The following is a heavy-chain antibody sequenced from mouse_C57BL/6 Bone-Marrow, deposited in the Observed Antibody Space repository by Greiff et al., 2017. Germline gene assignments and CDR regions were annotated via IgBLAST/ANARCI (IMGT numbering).Heavy chain of an antibody. CDR3: TRGLKGGFDY. Sequence: VQGVESGAELVRPGASVTLSCKASGYTFTDYEMHWVKQTPVHGLEWIGAIDPETGGTAYNQKFKGKAILTADKSSSTAYMELRSLTSEDSAVYYCTRGLKGGFDYWGQGTTLTVSS. CDR1: GYTFTDYE. CDR2: IDPETGGT. D-gene: IGHD1-3*01. V-gene: IGHV1-15*01. J-gene: IGHJ2*01.